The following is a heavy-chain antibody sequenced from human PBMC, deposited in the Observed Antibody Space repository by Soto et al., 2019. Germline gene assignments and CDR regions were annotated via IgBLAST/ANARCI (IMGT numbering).Heavy chain of an antibody. CDR3: TSSRCDHRYYDY. CDR2: TRNKANSYTT. Sequence: GCLVFYCGASGFTFSDLDMGGGRQTTGKGLQWVGRTRNKANSYTTEYAASVKGRFTISRDDSRSSLYVQMNSLDTEYTAVYYCTSSRCDHRYYDYWGQGTLVTVSS. V-gene: IGHV3-72*01. J-gene: IGHJ4*02. CDR1: GFTFSDLD. D-gene: IGHD2-21*02.